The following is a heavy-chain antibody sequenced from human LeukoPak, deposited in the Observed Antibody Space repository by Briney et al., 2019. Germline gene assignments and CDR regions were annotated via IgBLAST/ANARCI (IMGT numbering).Heavy chain of an antibody. Sequence: PSETLSLTCTVSRGSISTTSYYWGWIRQSPGKGLAWIGSIYYSGSTSYNPSLNSRVTMSVDTSKKQFSLRLSSVTAADTAVYYCARHVRWLQLTLYFDIWGRGTLVTVSS. CDR3: ARHVRWLQLTLYFDI. D-gene: IGHD5-24*01. J-gene: IGHJ2*01. CDR1: RGSISTTSYY. V-gene: IGHV4-39*01. CDR2: IYYSGST.